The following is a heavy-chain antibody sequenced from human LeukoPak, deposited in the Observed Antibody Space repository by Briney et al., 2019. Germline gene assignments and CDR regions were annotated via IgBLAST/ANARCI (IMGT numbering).Heavy chain of an antibody. J-gene: IGHJ4*02. D-gene: IGHD6-13*01. Sequence: GGSLRLSCAASGFTFSDYYMSWIRQAPGKGLEWVSYISSSSSYTNYADSVKGRFTISRDNAKNSLYLQMNSLRDEDTAVYYCARDSYSSSPRLFYWGQGTLVTVSS. CDR2: ISSSSSYT. CDR1: GFTFSDYY. CDR3: ARDSYSSSPRLFY. V-gene: IGHV3-11*05.